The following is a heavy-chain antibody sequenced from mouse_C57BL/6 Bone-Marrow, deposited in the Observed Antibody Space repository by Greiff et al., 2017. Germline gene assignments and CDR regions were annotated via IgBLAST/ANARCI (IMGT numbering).Heavy chain of an antibody. Sequence: QVQLQQPGAELVKPGASVKLSCKASGYTFTSYWMHWVKQRPGQGLEWIGMIHPNSGSTNYNEKFKSKATLTVDKSSSTAYLQLSSLTSEDSAVYYCATIYYDDGAWFAYWGQGTLVTVSA. D-gene: IGHD2-4*01. CDR2: IHPNSGST. J-gene: IGHJ3*01. CDR3: ATIYYDDGAWFAY. CDR1: GYTFTSYW. V-gene: IGHV1-64*01.